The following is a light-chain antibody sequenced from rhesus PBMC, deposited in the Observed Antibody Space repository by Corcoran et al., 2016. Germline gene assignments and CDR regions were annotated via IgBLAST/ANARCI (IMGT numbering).Light chain of an antibody. CDR1: QGISNW. CDR3: QQHNSNPYS. Sequence: DIQMTQSPSSLSASVGDRVTITCQASQGISNWLAWYQQKPGKAPKILIYAASSLQSGVPSRFSGSGSGTEFTLTISSLQTEDFATYYCQQHNSNPYSVGQGTKVEIK. J-gene: IGKJ2*01. CDR2: AAS. V-gene: IGKV1-33*02.